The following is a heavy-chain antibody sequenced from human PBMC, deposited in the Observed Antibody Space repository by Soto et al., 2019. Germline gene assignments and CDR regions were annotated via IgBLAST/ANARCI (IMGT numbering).Heavy chain of an antibody. CDR1: GFIFSSYG. V-gene: IGHV3-33*08. J-gene: IGHJ1*01. CDR2: IWYDGSNT. CDR3: ARGLRAAAGRDYFQY. Sequence: GGSLRLSCAASGFIFSSYGMHWVRQAPGKGLQWVAVIWYDGSNTYYAGSVKGRFTISRDNSKNTLYLQMNSLRAEDTAVYYCARGLRAAAGRDYFQYWGQGTLVTVSS. D-gene: IGHD6-13*01.